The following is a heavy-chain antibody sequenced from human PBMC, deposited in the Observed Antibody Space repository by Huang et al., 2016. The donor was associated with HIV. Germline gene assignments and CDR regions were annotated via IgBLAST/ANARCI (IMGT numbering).Heavy chain of an antibody. CDR2: IYYRGNT. CDR1: GGSISSSSYY. CDR3: ARHGRVAGHYYNNMDV. V-gene: IGHV4-39*01. D-gene: IGHD6-19*01. J-gene: IGHJ6*02. Sequence: LQLQESGPGLVKSSETLSLICTVSGGSISSSSYYWGWSRQPPGKGPEWIGSIYYRGNTDYTPPLKSRVTISVDTSKNQFSLKVNSVTAADTAVYYCARHGRVAGHYYNNMDVWGRGTTVTVSS.